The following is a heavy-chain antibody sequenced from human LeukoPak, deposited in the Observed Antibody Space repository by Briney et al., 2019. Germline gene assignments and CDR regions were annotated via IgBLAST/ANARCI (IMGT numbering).Heavy chain of an antibody. J-gene: IGHJ5*02. Sequence: SETLSLTCTVSGGSISSYYWSWIRQPAGKGLEWIGRIYTSGSTNYNPSLKSRVTMSVDTSKNQFSLKLSSVTAADTAVYYCVREPRYSSSWYWFDPWGQGTLVTVSS. D-gene: IGHD6-13*01. CDR1: GGSISSYY. V-gene: IGHV4-4*07. CDR3: VREPRYSSSWYWFDP. CDR2: IYTSGST.